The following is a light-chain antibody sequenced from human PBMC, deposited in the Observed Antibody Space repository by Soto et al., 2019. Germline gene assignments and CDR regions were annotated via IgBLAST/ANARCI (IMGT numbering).Light chain of an antibody. Sequence: QSVLTQPPSVSGSPGQSVTISCTGTSSDVGSYNRVSWYQQPPGTAPKLMIYEVTNRPSGVPDRFSGSKSGNTASLTISGLQAEDEAAYYCSSYTGSSAHVVFGGGTKLTVL. CDR1: SSDVGSYNR. CDR3: SSYTGSSAHVV. CDR2: EVT. V-gene: IGLV2-18*02. J-gene: IGLJ2*01.